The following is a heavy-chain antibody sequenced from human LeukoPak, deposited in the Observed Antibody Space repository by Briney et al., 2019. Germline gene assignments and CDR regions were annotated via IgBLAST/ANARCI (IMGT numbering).Heavy chain of an antibody. CDR2: ISYDGSNK. CDR1: GFTFSSYG. V-gene: IGHV3-30*18. J-gene: IGHJ4*02. CDR3: AKDSDPMIVVVISYFDY. Sequence: GGSLRLSCVASGFTFSSYGMHWVRQAPGKGLEWVAVISYDGSNKYYADSVKGRFTISRDNSKNMLYLQMNSLRAEDTAVYYCAKDSDPMIVVVISYFDYWGQGTLVTVSS. D-gene: IGHD3-22*01.